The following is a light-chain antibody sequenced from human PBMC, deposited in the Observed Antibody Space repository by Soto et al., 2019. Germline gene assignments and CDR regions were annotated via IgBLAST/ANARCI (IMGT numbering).Light chain of an antibody. V-gene: IGKV1-5*01. J-gene: IGKJ1*01. CDR2: GAS. CDR1: HSISKW. Sequence: DIQMTQSPSTLSASVGDRVIITCRASHSISKWLAWYQQKPGKAPKLLIYGASSLESGVPSRFSGSGSGTEFTLTISSLQPDDFATYYRQQYNSYYMWTFGQGTKVDIK. CDR3: QQYNSYYMWT.